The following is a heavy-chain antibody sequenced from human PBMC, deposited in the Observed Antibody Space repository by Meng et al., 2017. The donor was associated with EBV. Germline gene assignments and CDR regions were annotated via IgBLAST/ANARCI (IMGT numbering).Heavy chain of an antibody. Sequence: HPGPSGGVITRPGASWNTSCNASGGTFNNYAFRWVRHAPGQGLEWMGAIIPIFETANYAQIFQGRVTITAYESTSTTYMELSSLGSADTAMYYCAGTVLRSGTFYSLDSWGQGSLVTVSS. D-gene: IGHD3-10*01. CDR2: IIPIFETA. CDR1: GGTFNNYA. CDR3: AGTVLRSGTFYSLDS. V-gene: IGHV1-69*01. J-gene: IGHJ4*02.